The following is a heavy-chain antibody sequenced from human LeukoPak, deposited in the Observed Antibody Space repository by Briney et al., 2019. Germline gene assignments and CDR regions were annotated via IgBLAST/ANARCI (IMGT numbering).Heavy chain of an antibody. D-gene: IGHD2-2*01. V-gene: IGHV1-2*02. J-gene: IGHJ5*02. CDR3: ARDQSGPLVPAAPGWFDP. CDR2: INPNSGGT. Sequence: ASVKVSCKASGYTFTGYYMHWVRQAPGQGLEWMGWINPNSGGTNYAQKFQGRVTMTRDTSISTAYMELSRLRSDDTAVYYCARDQSGPLVPAAPGWFDPWGQGTLVTVSS. CDR1: GYTFTGYY.